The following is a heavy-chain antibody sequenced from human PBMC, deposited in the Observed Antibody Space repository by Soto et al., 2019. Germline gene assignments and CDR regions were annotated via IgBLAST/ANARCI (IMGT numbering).Heavy chain of an antibody. J-gene: IGHJ6*02. CDR1: GFHFSSYA. Sequence: PGGSLRHSCASSGFHFSSYAMHWVRQAPGKGLEWVAVISYDGSNKYYADSVKGRFTISRDNSKNTLYLQMNSLRAEDTAVYYCARDRRGVVKTAMVPINNGMDVWGQGTTVTVSS. CDR2: ISYDGSNK. V-gene: IGHV3-30-3*01. CDR3: ARDRRGVVKTAMVPINNGMDV. D-gene: IGHD5-18*01.